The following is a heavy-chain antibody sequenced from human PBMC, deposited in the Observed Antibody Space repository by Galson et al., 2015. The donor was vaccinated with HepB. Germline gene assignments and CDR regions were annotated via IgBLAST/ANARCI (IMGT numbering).Heavy chain of an antibody. V-gene: IGHV3-53*01. CDR3: ASPFCPGGSCYPLWY. CDR1: GFTVSNTY. D-gene: IGHD2-15*01. J-gene: IGHJ4*02. Sequence: SLRLSCAASGFTVSNTYMNWVRQAPGKGLEWVSVIYSGGATYYADSVKGRFTISRDNSKNTLYLHVNNLRAEDTAVYYCASPFCPGGSCYPLWYWGQGTLVTVSS. CDR2: IYSGGAT.